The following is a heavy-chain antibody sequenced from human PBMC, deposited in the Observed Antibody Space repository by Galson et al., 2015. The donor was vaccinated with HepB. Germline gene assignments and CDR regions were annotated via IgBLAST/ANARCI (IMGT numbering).Heavy chain of an antibody. V-gene: IGHV1-2*02. Sequence: SVKVSCKASGYIFTGYYIHWVRQAPGQGLEWMGWINPNSGGSNYAQRFQGRVTMTRDTSISTAYMELSRLRSDDTAVYFCARPGDEDWYFDLWGRGTLVTVSS. CDR1: GYIFTGYY. CDR2: INPNSGGS. J-gene: IGHJ2*01. CDR3: ARPGDEDWYFDL.